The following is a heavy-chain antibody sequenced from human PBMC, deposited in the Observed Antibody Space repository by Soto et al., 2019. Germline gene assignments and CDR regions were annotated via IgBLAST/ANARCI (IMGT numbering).Heavy chain of an antibody. V-gene: IGHV4-59*08. J-gene: IGHJ4*02. CDR2: IYYSGST. D-gene: IGHD4-17*01. CDR1: GGSISSYY. CDR3: ARSSTVTTYPRFDY. Sequence: SETLSLTCTVSGGSISSYYWSWIRQPPGKGLEWIAYIYYSGSTNYNPSLKSRVTISVDTSKNQFSLKLSSVTAADTAVYYCARSSTVTTYPRFDYWGQGTLVTVSS.